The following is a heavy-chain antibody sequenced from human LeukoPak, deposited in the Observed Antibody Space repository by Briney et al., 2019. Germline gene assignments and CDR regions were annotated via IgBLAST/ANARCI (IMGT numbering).Heavy chain of an antibody. J-gene: IGHJ4*02. V-gene: IGHV3-20*04. Sequence: GGSLRLSCAASGFTFDDYGMSWVRQAPGKGLEWVSGVSAINWNGGSTGYADSVKGRFTISRDNAKNSLYLQMNSLRAEDTAFYFCARDRASGWYRGDYDCWGQGTLVTVSS. CDR2: INWNGGST. CDR3: ARDRASGWYRGDYDC. D-gene: IGHD6-19*01. CDR1: GFTFDDYG.